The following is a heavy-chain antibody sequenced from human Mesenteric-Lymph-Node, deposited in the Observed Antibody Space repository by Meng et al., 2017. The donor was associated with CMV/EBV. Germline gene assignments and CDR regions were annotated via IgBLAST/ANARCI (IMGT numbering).Heavy chain of an antibody. D-gene: IGHD3-22*01. CDR3: ARDHPYYYDSSGYGGY. V-gene: IGHV3-7*01. Sequence: GESLKISCAASGFTFSSYWMSWVRQAPGKGLEWVANIKQDGSEKYYVDSVKGRFTISRDNSKNTLYLQMNSLRAEDTAVYYCARDHPYYYDSSGYGGYWGQGTLVTVSS. J-gene: IGHJ4*02. CDR1: GFTFSSYW. CDR2: IKQDGSEK.